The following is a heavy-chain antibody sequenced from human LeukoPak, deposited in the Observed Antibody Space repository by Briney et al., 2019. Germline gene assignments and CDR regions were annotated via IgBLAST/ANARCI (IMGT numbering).Heavy chain of an antibody. J-gene: IGHJ4*02. D-gene: IGHD2-21*02. CDR2: IKPDGSEK. CDR3: ARYGLTAALDF. V-gene: IGHV3-7*01. Sequence: GGSLRLSCAASGFTFSSSWMSWVRQAPGKGLEWVANIKPDGSEKFHVDAVKGRFTISRDNSKSSLSLQMNSLRAEDTAVYYCARYGLTAALDFWGQGTLVTVSS. CDR1: GFTFSSSW.